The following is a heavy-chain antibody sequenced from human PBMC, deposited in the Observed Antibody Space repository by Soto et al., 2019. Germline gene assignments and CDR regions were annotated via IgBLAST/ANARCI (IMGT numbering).Heavy chain of an antibody. CDR2: ISPIFGTA. D-gene: IGHD6-13*01. CDR1: GGTFSSYA. J-gene: IGHJ6*02. Sequence: GASGKVSCKASGGTFSSYAISWVRQAPGQGLDWMGGISPIFGTANYAQKFQGRVTITADESTSTAYMELSSLRSEDTAVYYCARDKGYSSSWYSLYYYYGMDVWGQWTTVTVSS. CDR3: ARDKGYSSSWYSLYYYYGMDV. V-gene: IGHV1-69*13.